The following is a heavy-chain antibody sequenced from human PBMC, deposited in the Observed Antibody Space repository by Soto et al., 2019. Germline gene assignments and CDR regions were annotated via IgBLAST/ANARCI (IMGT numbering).Heavy chain of an antibody. J-gene: IGHJ4*02. Sequence: QVQLVQSGAEVKKPGASVKVSCKASGYTFTSYDINWVRQATGQGLEWMGWMNPNSGNTGYAQKFQGRVTMTRNTSISTAYMELSSRRSLVSVVYYCVSYYYDSSGYYFLYWGQGTLVTVSS. V-gene: IGHV1-8*01. CDR3: VSYYYDSSGYYFLY. D-gene: IGHD3-22*01. CDR2: MNPNSGNT. CDR1: GYTFTSYD.